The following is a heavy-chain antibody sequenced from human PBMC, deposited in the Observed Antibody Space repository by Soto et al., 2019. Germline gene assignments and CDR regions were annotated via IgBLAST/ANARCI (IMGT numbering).Heavy chain of an antibody. D-gene: IGHD3-10*01. Sequence: SETLSVTGTICGVGISSIAYYAWWVRQPPGKGLEWIGSSYYSRSTYYNPSLKSRVTISADTSKNQFSLKLSSVTAADTAVYYCARHEPYYGSGSYSGPFDYWGQGTLVT. CDR1: GVGISSIAYY. CDR3: ARHEPYYGSGSYSGPFDY. V-gene: IGHV4-39*01. J-gene: IGHJ4*02. CDR2: SYYSRST.